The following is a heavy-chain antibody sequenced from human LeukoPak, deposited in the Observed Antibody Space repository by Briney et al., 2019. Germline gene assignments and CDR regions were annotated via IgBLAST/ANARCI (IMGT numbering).Heavy chain of an antibody. Sequence: PSETLSLTCTVSGGSISSYYWSWIRQPPGKGLEWIGEINHSGSTNYNPSLKSRVTISVDTSKNQFSLKLSSVTAADTAVYYCARAGMLSYLDYWGQGTLVTVSS. V-gene: IGHV4-34*01. CDR1: GGSISSYY. CDR3: ARAGMLSYLDY. J-gene: IGHJ4*02. CDR2: INHSGST. D-gene: IGHD2-8*01.